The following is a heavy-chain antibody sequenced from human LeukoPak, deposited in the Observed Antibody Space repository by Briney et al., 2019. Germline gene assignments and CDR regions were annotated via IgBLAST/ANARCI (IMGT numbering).Heavy chain of an antibody. CDR3: ARGYCSSATCRHFDY. Sequence: ASVKVSCKASGYSFTSYGISWVRQAPGQGLEWMGWISGYNGNTNYAQKLQGRVTMTADTSTTTAYMELRSLRSDDTAVYYCARGYCSSATCRHFDYWGQGALVTVSS. V-gene: IGHV1-18*01. CDR1: GYSFTSYG. J-gene: IGHJ4*02. D-gene: IGHD2-2*01. CDR2: ISGYNGNT.